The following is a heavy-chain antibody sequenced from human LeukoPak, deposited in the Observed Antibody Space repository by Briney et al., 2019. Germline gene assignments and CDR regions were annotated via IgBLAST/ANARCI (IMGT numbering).Heavy chain of an antibody. CDR2: MNPNSGRR. V-gene: IGHV1-8*02. D-gene: IGHD3-16*02. J-gene: IGHJ4*02. Sequence: GASVKVSCKASGYTFSNYDINWVRQAPGQGLEWMGWMNPNSGRRVYAQKFQGRVTMTRNSSINTAYMELTSLRSDDTAVYYCARGLRSDYWGQGTLFTVSS. CDR1: GYTFSNYD. CDR3: ARGLRSDY.